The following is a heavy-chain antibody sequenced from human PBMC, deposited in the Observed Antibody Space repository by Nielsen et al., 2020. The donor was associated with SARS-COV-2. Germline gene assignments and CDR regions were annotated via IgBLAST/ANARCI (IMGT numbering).Heavy chain of an antibody. V-gene: IGHV1-69*06. CDR2: IIPMFGTT. D-gene: IGHD2-8*01. CDR3: ARSNVFDN. J-gene: IGHJ4*02. Sequence: SVKVSCKASGYKFTTYYIHWVRQAPGQGLEWMGGIIPMFGTTNNPQKFQGRVTITADKSTSTAYMELSSLRSEDTAVYYCARSNVFDNWGQGTLVTVSS. CDR1: GYKFTTYY.